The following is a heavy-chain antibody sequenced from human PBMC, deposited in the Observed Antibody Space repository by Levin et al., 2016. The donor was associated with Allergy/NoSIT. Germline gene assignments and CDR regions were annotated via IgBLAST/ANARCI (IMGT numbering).Heavy chain of an antibody. J-gene: IGHJ6*02. CDR2: INHSGST. CDR3: ARGRSTTSMDV. V-gene: IGHV4-34*01. D-gene: IGHD2-2*01. Sequence: RQAPGKGLEWIGEINHSGSTNYNPSLKSRVTISVDTSKNQFSLKLSSVTAADTAVYYCARGRSTTSMDVWGQGTTVTVSS.